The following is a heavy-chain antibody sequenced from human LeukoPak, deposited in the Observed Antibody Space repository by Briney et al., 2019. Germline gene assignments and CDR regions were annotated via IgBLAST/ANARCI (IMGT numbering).Heavy chain of an antibody. CDR2: IYMSGST. Sequence: PSETLSLTCTVSGGSISSGSYYWSWIRQPAGKGLEWIGRIYMSGSTNYNPSLKSRATTSVDTSKNQFSLKARSVTAADTAVYSCARAGRPYWYFDLWGRGTLVTVSS. CDR3: ARAGRPYWYFDL. J-gene: IGHJ2*01. V-gene: IGHV4-61*02. D-gene: IGHD6-6*01. CDR1: GGSISSGSYY.